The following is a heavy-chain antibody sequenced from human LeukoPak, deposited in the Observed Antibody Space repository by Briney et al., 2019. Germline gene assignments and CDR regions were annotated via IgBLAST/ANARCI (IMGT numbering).Heavy chain of an antibody. CDR2: ISSSSSTI. CDR1: GFTFSSYS. J-gene: IGHJ4*02. Sequence: GGSLRLSCAASGFTFSSYSMNWVRQAPGKGLEWLSYISSSSSTIYYADSVKGRFTISRDNAKNSLYLQMNSLRAEDTAVYYCARISDTVTPPFDYWGQGTLVTVSS. V-gene: IGHV3-48*01. D-gene: IGHD4-17*01. CDR3: ARISDTVTPPFDY.